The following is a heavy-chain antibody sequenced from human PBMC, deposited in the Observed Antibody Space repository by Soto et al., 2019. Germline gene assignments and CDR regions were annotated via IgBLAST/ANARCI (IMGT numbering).Heavy chain of an antibody. J-gene: IGHJ4*02. CDR2: ISSSGSTI. CDR1: GFTFSSYE. D-gene: IGHD4-17*01. CDR3: ARAIKNPTTKPHYFDY. Sequence: GGSLRLSCAASGFTFSSYEMNWVRQAPGKGLEWVSYISSSGSTIYYADSVKGRFTISRDNAKNSLYLQMNSLRAEDTAVYYCARAIKNPTTKPHYFDYWGQGT. V-gene: IGHV3-48*03.